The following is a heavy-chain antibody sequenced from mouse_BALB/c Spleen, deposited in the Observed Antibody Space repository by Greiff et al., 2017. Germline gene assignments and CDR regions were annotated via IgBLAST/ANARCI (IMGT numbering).Heavy chain of an antibody. CDR2: INPYNDGT. D-gene: IGHD2-1*01. CDR1: GYTFTSYV. J-gene: IGHJ1*01. V-gene: IGHV1-14*01. CDR3: ARADGNYIYWYFDV. Sequence: VQLQQSGPELVKPGASVKMSCKASGYTFTSYVMHWVKQKPGQGLEWIGYINPYNDGTKYNEKFKGKATLTSDKSSSTAYMELSSLTSEDSAVYYCARADGNYIYWYFDVWGAGTTVTVSS.